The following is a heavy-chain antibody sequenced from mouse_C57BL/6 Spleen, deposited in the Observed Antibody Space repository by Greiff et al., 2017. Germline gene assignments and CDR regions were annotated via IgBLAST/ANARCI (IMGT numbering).Heavy chain of an antibody. D-gene: IGHD6-5*01. Sequence: QVQLQQSGAELARPGASVKLSCKASGYTFTSYGISWVKQRTGPGLEWIGEIYPRSGNNYYNEKFKGKGTLTADKSSSTAYMELRSLTSEDSAVYFCARPMALFDYWGQGTTLTVSS. J-gene: IGHJ2*01. CDR3: ARPMALFDY. V-gene: IGHV1-81*01. CDR1: GYTFTSYG. CDR2: IYPRSGNN.